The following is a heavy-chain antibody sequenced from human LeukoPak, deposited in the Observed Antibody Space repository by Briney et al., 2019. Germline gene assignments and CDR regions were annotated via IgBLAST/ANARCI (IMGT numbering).Heavy chain of an antibody. J-gene: IGHJ3*01. V-gene: IGHV4-4*02. CDR2: IYYSGST. CDR1: GGSISRSNW. Sequence: PSGTLSLTCAVSGGSISRSNWWSWVRQPPGKGLEWIGYIYYSGSTNSNPSLKSRVTISLDTSKNQFSLKLSTVTAADTAVYFCATGTGDAFNFWGRGTLVTVSS. D-gene: IGHD1-14*01. CDR3: ATGTGDAFNF.